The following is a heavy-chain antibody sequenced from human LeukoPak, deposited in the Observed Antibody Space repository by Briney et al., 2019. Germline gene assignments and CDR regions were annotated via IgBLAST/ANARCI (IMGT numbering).Heavy chain of an antibody. CDR1: GFTFSDYS. Sequence: GGSLRLSCAASGFTFSDYSMNWVRQDPGKGLVWVSRINSDGSSTSYADSVKGRFTISRDNAKNTLYLQMNSLRAEDTAVYYCARALAVAGTGGYYWGQGTLVTVSS. CDR2: INSDGSST. D-gene: IGHD6-19*01. J-gene: IGHJ4*02. V-gene: IGHV3-74*01. CDR3: ARALAVAGTGGYY.